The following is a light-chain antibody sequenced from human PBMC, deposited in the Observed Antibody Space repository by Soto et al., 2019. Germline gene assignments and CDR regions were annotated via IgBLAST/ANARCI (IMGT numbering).Light chain of an antibody. CDR1: QSISRY. CDR3: HQYNDCPLT. V-gene: IGKV3-15*01. Sequence: EIVMTQSPASLSVSPRETATLSCRASQSISRYLAWYQHKPGQAPRLLIHGASTRATGVPARFSGSGSGTEFTLTISSLQSEDSAIYYCHQYNDCPLTFVQGTKVEIK. J-gene: IGKJ1*01. CDR2: GAS.